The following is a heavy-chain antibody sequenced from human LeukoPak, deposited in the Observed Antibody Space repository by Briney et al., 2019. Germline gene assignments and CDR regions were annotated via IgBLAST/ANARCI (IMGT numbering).Heavy chain of an antibody. Sequence: SETLSLTCTVSGGTISTSSYYFAWIRQPPGKGLEWIGSVYYSGSTYYHPSLKSRVTISIDTSKNQFSLNLNSVTAADTAVYYCARAPSGVSFDYWGQGTLVTVSS. J-gene: IGHJ4*02. D-gene: IGHD1-26*01. CDR3: ARAPSGVSFDY. CDR1: GGTISTSSYY. CDR2: VYYSGST. V-gene: IGHV4-39*07.